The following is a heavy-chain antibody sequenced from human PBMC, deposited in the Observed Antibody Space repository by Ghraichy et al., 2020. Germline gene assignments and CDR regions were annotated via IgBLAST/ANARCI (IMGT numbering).Heavy chain of an antibody. J-gene: IGHJ5*02. D-gene: IGHD4-17*01. Sequence: SETLSLTCTVSGGSISSYYWSWIRQPPGKGLEWIGYIYYSGSTNYNPSLKSRVTISVDTSKNQFSLKLSSVTAADTAVYYCARRMTTMTLNWFDPWGQGTLVTVSS. V-gene: IGHV4-59*01. CDR1: GGSISSYY. CDR2: IYYSGST. CDR3: ARRMTTMTLNWFDP.